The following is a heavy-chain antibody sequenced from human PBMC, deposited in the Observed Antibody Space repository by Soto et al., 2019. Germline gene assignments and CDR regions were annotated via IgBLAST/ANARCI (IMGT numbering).Heavy chain of an antibody. CDR2: INSDGSST. D-gene: IGHD6-13*01. CDR3: ATGMGIAAAGGL. Sequence: GGSLRLSCAASGFTFSRYWMHWVRQAPGKGLVWVSRINSDGSSTSYADSVKGRFTISRDNAKNTLYLQMNSLRAEDTAVYYCATGMGIAAAGGLWGRGTLVTVSS. CDR1: GFTFSRYW. V-gene: IGHV3-74*01. J-gene: IGHJ2*01.